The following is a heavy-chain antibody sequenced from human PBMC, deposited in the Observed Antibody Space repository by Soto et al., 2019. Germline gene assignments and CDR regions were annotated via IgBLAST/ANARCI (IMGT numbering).Heavy chain of an antibody. V-gene: IGHV3-23*01. Sequence: LSCGASAFAVSGDAMCSVRQAPGTGLRGVSVITGGGTIIYYAASVKGRFSIARDKSRNTLVLHMSSLRVEDTAVYYCAAYCYTMTCTHFHGDSWGQGTQVTVSS. J-gene: IGHJ5*02. D-gene: IGHD3-16*02. CDR1: AFAVSGDA. CDR3: AAYCYTMTCTHFHGDS. CDR2: ITGGGTII.